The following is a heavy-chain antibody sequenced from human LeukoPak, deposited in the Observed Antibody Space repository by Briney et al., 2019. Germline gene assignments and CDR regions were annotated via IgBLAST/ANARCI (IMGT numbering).Heavy chain of an antibody. CDR1: GFTFSSYS. J-gene: IGHJ4*02. CDR2: ISSSSSTI. CDR3: ARVYCSSTSCYGPIDY. V-gene: IGHV3-48*04. Sequence: GGSLRLSCAASGFTFSSYSMNWVRQAPGKGLEWVSYISSSSSTIYYADSVKGRFTISRDNAKNSLYLQMNSLRAEDTAVYYCARVYCSSTSCYGPIDYWGQGTLVTVSS. D-gene: IGHD2-2*01.